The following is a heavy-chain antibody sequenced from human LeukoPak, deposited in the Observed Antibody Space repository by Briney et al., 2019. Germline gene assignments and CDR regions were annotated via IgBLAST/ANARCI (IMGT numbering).Heavy chain of an antibody. V-gene: IGHV3-74*01. CDR1: GFTFSTHW. Sequence: GGSLRLSCVASGFTFSTHWMHWARQPPEKGLVWVSRIDSDGSGTTYANSVKGRFTVSRDNAKNTLYLQMNNLRAEDTGVYYCATGREYYYYGMDVWGQGTTVIVSS. CDR2: IDSDGSGT. J-gene: IGHJ6*02. CDR3: ATGREYYYYGMDV.